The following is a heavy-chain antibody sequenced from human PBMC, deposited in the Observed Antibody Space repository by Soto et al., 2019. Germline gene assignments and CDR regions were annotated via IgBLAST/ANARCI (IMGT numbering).Heavy chain of an antibody. CDR3: GRDRHLISTTGTLEYYYRMGV. V-gene: IGHV3-48*03. J-gene: IGHJ6*02. CDR2: ISSSGSTI. Sequence: PGGSLRLSCAASGFTFSSYEMNWVRQAPRKGLEWVSYISSSGSTIYYADSVKGRFTISRDNSKNSLYLQMNSLRAEDTAVYYCGRDRHLISTTGTLEYYYRMGVWGQGTKVSVS. CDR1: GFTFSSYE. D-gene: IGHD1-1*01.